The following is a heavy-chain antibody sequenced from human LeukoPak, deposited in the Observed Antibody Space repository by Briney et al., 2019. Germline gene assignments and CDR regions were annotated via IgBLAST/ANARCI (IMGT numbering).Heavy chain of an antibody. D-gene: IGHD2-21*01. V-gene: IGHV1-69*13. J-gene: IGHJ4*02. CDR1: GGTFISYA. Sequence: SVKVSCKASGGTFISYAISWVRQAPGQGLEWMGGIIPIFGTANYAQKFQGRVTITADESTSTAYMELSSLSSEDTAVYYCARDRSLGVVIAIGTFDYWGQGTLVPVSS. CDR2: IIPIFGTA. CDR3: ARDRSLGVVIAIGTFDY.